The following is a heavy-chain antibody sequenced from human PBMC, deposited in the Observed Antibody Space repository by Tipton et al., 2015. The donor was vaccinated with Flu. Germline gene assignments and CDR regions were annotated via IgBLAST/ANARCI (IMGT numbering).Heavy chain of an antibody. Sequence: AVSGGYISSSNWWSWVRERPGKGLEWIGEIYHSGSTNYKPSLKSRVNISVDKSKNQFSLKLSSVTAADTAVNYCSRAKSPGYYYDSSEGAYFDYWGQGTLVTVSS. D-gene: IGHD3-22*01. CDR2: IYHSGST. V-gene: IGHV4-4*02. CDR1: GGYISSSNW. CDR3: SRAKSPGYYYDSSEGAYFDY. J-gene: IGHJ4*02.